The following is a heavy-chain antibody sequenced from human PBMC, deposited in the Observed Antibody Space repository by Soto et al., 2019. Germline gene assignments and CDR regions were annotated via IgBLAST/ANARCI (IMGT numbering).Heavy chain of an antibody. J-gene: IGHJ4*02. CDR2: IWYDGSNK. D-gene: IGHD4-17*01. CDR3: ARESPSGDYFSALDY. Sequence: GGSLRLSCAASGFTFSSYGMHWVRQAPGKGLEWVAVIWYDGSNKYYADSVKGRFTISRDNSKNTLYLQMNSLRAEDTAVYYCARESPSGDYFSALDYWGQGTLVTVSS. V-gene: IGHV3-33*01. CDR1: GFTFSSYG.